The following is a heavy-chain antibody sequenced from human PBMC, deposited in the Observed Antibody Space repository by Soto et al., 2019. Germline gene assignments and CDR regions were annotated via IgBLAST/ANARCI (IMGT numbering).Heavy chain of an antibody. CDR3: ARGVKYGAYSRWFDP. V-gene: IGHV1-8*01. D-gene: IGHD4-17*01. J-gene: IGHJ5*02. Sequence: QVQLVQSGAEVKKPGASVKVSCKASAYTFTSYDINWVRQATGQGLEYLGWMNPNSGNTGYVQKFQGRVTMTWDSSITTAYMELSSLRSEDTAVYFCARGVKYGAYSRWFDPWGQGTLVTVSS. CDR1: AYTFTSYD. CDR2: MNPNSGNT.